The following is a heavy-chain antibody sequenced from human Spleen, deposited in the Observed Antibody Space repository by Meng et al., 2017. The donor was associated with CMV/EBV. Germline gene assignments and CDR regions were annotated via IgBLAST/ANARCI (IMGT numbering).Heavy chain of an antibody. Sequence: SETLSLTCALSGDTVSSNTAAWNWIRQSPWRGLEWLGRTYYRSKWYNDYAESVKSRITINADTSKNQFSLHLYSVTPGDAAVYYCARDDVYGMDVWGQGTTVTVSS. CDR2: TYYRSKWYN. V-gene: IGHV6-1*01. CDR3: ARDDVYGMDV. J-gene: IGHJ6*02. CDR1: GDTVSSNTAA.